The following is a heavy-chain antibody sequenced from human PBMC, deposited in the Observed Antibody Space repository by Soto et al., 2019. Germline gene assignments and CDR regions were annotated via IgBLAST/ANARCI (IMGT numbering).Heavy chain of an antibody. CDR2: INDGNGNT. J-gene: IGHJ5*02. Sequence: ASVNVSCKASGYTFTSYAMHWVRQAPGQRLEWMGWINDGNGNTKYSQKFQGRVTITRDTSASTDYMELSSLRSEDTAVYYCARSGVSYDFWSGDYPDLFDPWGQGTLVTVSS. CDR3: ARSGVSYDFWSGDYPDLFDP. CDR1: GYTFTSYA. V-gene: IGHV1-3*01. D-gene: IGHD3-3*01.